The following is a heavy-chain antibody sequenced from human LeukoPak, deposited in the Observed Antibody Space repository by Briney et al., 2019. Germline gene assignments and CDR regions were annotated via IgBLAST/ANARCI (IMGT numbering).Heavy chain of an antibody. D-gene: IGHD3-10*01. CDR3: ARMRDSDAGNYFDF. V-gene: IGHV1-18*01. CDR2: INGYNGDT. Sequence: ASVKVSCKASGYTFTSYGISWVRQAPGQGLEWMGLINGYNGDTNSAQKLQGRVTMTTDTSTSTAYMELGSLRSDDSAVYFCARMRDSDAGNYFDFWGQGTLVTVSS. J-gene: IGHJ4*02. CDR1: GYTFTSYG.